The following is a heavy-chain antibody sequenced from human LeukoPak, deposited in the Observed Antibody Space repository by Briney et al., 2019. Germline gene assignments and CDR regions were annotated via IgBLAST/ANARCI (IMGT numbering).Heavy chain of an antibody. CDR3: ANIPVYDSSGYHRGHAFDI. J-gene: IGHJ3*02. V-gene: IGHV4-39*01. CDR2: IYYSGST. CDR1: GGSISSSSYS. Sequence: SETLSLTCTVSGGSISSSSYSWGWIRQPPGKGLEWIGSIYYSGSTYYNPSLKSRVTISVDTSKNQFSLKLSSVTAADTAVYYCANIPVYDSSGYHRGHAFDIWGQGTMVTVSS. D-gene: IGHD3-22*01.